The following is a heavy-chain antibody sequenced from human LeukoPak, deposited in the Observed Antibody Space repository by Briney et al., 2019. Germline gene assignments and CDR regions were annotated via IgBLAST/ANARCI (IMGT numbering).Heavy chain of an antibody. CDR3: ATESNDYGDY. Sequence: GGSLRLSCAASGFTFSSYSMNWVRQAPGKGLEWVSSISSSSSYIYYADSVKGRFTVSRVNSKNTLYLQMNSLKTEDTAVYYCATESNDYGDYWGRGTLVTVSS. V-gene: IGHV3-21*01. CDR1: GFTFSSYS. J-gene: IGHJ4*02. CDR2: ISSSSSYI.